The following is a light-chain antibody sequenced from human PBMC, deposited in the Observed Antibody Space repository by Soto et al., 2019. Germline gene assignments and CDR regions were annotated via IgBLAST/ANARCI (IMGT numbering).Light chain of an antibody. J-gene: IGKJ5*01. Sequence: DLQMTQSPSSLSASLRERVTITCQASQDIGIYLNWYQQKPGKAPKLLIYDATNLEMGVPSRFSGSGSGTDFTFTISSLQPEDIATYYCQHYHNFPITFGQGTRLETK. CDR2: DAT. CDR1: QDIGIY. CDR3: QHYHNFPIT. V-gene: IGKV1-33*01.